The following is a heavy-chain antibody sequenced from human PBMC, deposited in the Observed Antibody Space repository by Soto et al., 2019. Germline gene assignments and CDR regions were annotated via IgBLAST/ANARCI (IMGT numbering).Heavy chain of an antibody. Sequence: EVQLLESGGGLVQPGGSLRLSCAASGFTFSSYAMSWVRQAPGKGLEWVSAISGSGGSTYYADSVKGRFTISRDNAKNTLYLQMNSLRAEDTAVYYCSKRPFGSGWYGYWGQGTLVTVSS. CDR3: SKRPFGSGWYGY. J-gene: IGHJ4*02. CDR1: GFTFSSYA. D-gene: IGHD6-19*01. CDR2: ISGSGGST. V-gene: IGHV3-23*01.